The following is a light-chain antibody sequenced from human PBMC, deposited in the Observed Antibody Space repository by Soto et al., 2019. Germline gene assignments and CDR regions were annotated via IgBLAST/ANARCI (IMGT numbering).Light chain of an antibody. CDR3: QQLNSYT. CDR1: QGIGTY. V-gene: IGKV1-9*01. J-gene: IGKJ5*01. Sequence: GDRVTITCRASQGIGTYLAWYQQKPGKAPNLLIYAASTLQSGVPSRFSGSGSGTEFTLTISSLQPEDFATYSCQQLNSYTLGQGTRLEIK. CDR2: AAS.